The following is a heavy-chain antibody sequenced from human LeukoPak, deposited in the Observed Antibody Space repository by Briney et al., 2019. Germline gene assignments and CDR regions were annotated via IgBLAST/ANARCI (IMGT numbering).Heavy chain of an antibody. J-gene: IGHJ1*01. CDR3: ARDLMGATHYFQH. V-gene: IGHV3-48*04. Sequence: PGGSLRLSCAASGFTFSSYSMNWVRQAPGKGLEWVSYISSSSSTIYYADSVKGRFTISRDNAKNSLYLQMNSLRAEDTAVYYCARDLMGATHYFQHWGQGTLVTVSS. D-gene: IGHD1-26*01. CDR1: GFTFSSYS. CDR2: ISSSSSTI.